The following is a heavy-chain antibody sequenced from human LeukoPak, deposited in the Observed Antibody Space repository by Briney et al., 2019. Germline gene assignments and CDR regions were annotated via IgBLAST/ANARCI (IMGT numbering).Heavy chain of an antibody. J-gene: IGHJ4*02. Sequence: GSLRLSCAASGFTFSSYAMHWVRQAPGKGLEYVSAISSNGGSTYYANSVKGRFTISGDNSKNTLYPQMGSLRAEDMAVYYCAREMSRSFDYWGQGTLVTVSS. V-gene: IGHV3-64*01. CDR3: AREMSRSFDY. CDR1: GFTFSSYA. CDR2: ISSNGGST.